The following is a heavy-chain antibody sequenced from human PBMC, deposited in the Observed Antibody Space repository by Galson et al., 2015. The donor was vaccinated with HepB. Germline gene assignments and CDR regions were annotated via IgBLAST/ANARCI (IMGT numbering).Heavy chain of an antibody. CDR1: GFTFSSYA. J-gene: IGHJ5*02. Sequence: SLRLSCAASGFTFSSYAMSWVRQAPGKGLEWVSAISCSGGSTYYADSVKGRFTISRDNSKNTLYLQMNSLRAEDTAVYYCAKDRARGSYYYDSSGYSSWGQGTLVTVSS. CDR2: ISCSGGST. CDR3: AKDRARGSYYYDSSGYSS. V-gene: IGHV3-23*01. D-gene: IGHD3-22*01.